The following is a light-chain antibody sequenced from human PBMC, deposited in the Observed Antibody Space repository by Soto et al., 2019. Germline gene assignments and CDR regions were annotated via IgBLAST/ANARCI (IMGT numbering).Light chain of an antibody. J-gene: IGKJ2*01. CDR1: QSISNW. CDR2: KAS. Sequence: DIQMTQPPSTLSASVGDRVTITCLFSQSISNWLAWYQQKPGKAPKLLIYKASCLESVVQSRFSGSGSGTQISRTLCNLEPDEFATYYGKHDNTYSRTVGHGTQLKS. CDR3: KHDNTYSRT. V-gene: IGKV1-5*03.